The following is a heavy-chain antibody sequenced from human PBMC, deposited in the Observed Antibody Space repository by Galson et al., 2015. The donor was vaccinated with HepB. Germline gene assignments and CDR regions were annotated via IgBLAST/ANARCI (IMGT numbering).Heavy chain of an antibody. V-gene: IGHV4-34*01. J-gene: IGHJ2*01. CDR1: GGSFSGYY. CDR3: ARNWKYWYFDL. D-gene: IGHD1-1*01. Sequence: ETLSLTCAVYGGSFSGYYWSWIRQPPGKGLEWIGEINHSGSTNYNPSLKSRVTISVDTSKNQFSLKLSSVTAADTAVYYCARNWKYWYFDLWGRGTLVTVSS. CDR2: INHSGST.